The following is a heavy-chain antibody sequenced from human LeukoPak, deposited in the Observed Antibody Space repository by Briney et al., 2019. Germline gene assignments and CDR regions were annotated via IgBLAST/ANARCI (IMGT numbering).Heavy chain of an antibody. J-gene: IGHJ4*02. V-gene: IGHV4-34*01. CDR1: GGSFSGYY. Sequence: SETLSLTCAVYGGSFSGYYWSWIRQPPGKGLEWIGEINHSGSTNYNPSLKSRVTISADTSKNQFSLKLSSVTAADTAVYYCARGAGFDYWGQGTLVTVSS. CDR3: ARGAGFDY. CDR2: INHSGST.